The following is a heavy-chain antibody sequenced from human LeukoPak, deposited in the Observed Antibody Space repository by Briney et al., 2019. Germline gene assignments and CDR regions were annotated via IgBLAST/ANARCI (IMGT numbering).Heavy chain of an antibody. CDR1: GGSISSYY. CDR2: IYYSGST. CDR3: ARDVTGNDAFDI. V-gene: IGHV4-59*01. D-gene: IGHD1-20*01. Sequence: PSETLSLTCTVSGGSISSYYWSWIRQPPGKGLEWIGYIYYSGSTNYNPSLKSRVTISVDTSKNQFSLKLSSVTAADTAVYYCARDVTGNDAFDIWGQGTMVTVS. J-gene: IGHJ3*02.